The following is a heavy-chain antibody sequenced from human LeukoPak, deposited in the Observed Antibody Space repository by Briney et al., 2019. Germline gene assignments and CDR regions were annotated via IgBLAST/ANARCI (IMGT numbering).Heavy chain of an antibody. CDR3: AKEPTTRYNWNDGYYFDY. Sequence: PGGSLRLSCAASGFTFSSYGMHWVRLAPGKGLERVAVISYDGSNKYYADSVKGRFTISRDNSKNTLYLQMNSLRAEDTAVYYCAKEPTTRYNWNDGYYFDYWGQGTLVTVSS. V-gene: IGHV3-30*18. D-gene: IGHD1-1*01. J-gene: IGHJ4*02. CDR2: ISYDGSNK. CDR1: GFTFSSYG.